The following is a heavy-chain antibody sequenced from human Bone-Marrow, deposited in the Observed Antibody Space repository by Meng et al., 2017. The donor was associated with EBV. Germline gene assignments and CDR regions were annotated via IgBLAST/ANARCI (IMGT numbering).Heavy chain of an antibody. CDR2: LIPMSGAP. D-gene: IGHD3-10*01. CDR3: ASESGRGFTPDY. V-gene: IGHV1-69*01. Sequence: QVQLVQSGAEVKMPGSSVKVSCRTSGGTFRSDAVSWVRQAPGQGLEWMGGLIPMSGAPHYAQKFQDRVTIIADESTSTHSMELNNLRFEDTAMYYCASESGRGFTPDYWGQGTLVTVSS. CDR1: GGTFRSDA. J-gene: IGHJ4*02.